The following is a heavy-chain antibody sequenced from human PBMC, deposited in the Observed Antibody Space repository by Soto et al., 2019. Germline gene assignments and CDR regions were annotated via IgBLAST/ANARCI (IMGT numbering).Heavy chain of an antibody. CDR2: IIPIFGTA. V-gene: IGHV1-69*13. Sequence: GASVKVSCKASGGTFSSYAISWVRQAPGQGLEWMGGIIPIFGTANYAQKFQGRVTITAGESTSTAYMELSSLRSEDTAVYYCARGGYSYGSFDYWRQGTLVTVSS. J-gene: IGHJ4*02. D-gene: IGHD5-18*01. CDR1: GGTFSSYA. CDR3: ARGGYSYGSFDY.